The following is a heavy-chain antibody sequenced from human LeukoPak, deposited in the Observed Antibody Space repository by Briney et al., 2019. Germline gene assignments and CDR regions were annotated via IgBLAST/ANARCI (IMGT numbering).Heavy chain of an antibody. D-gene: IGHD4-17*01. Sequence: TGGSLRLSCAASGFPFSTYAMSWVRQAPGKGLEWVSVISGSGGDTYYADSVKGRFTISGDNSKNTVYLQMNSLRAEDTAPYYCAKGGVYGDYYFDYWGQGTLVTVSS. CDR3: AKGGVYGDYYFDY. V-gene: IGHV3-23*01. J-gene: IGHJ4*02. CDR1: GFPFSTYA. CDR2: ISGSGGDT.